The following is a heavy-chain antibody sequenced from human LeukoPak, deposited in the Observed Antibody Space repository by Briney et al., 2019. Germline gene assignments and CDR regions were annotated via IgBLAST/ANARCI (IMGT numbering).Heavy chain of an antibody. J-gene: IGHJ4*02. V-gene: IGHV1-2*02. D-gene: IGHD3-10*01. CDR3: ARDLVTMVRGVSQI. CDR1: GYTFTGYY. Sequence: ASVKVSCKASGYTFTGYYIHCVRQAPGQGLEWMGWINPNSGVTSYAQKFQGRFTLTRDTSISTAYMELSRLRSDDTAMYYCARDLVTMVRGVSQIWGQGTLVTASS. CDR2: INPNSGVT.